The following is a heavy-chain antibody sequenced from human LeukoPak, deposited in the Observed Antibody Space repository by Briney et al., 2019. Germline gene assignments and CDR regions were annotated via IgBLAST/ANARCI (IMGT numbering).Heavy chain of an antibody. CDR1: GYTFTSYG. J-gene: IGHJ4*02. V-gene: IGHV1-18*01. CDR2: ISAYNGNT. Sequence: ASVKVSCKASGYTFTSYGISWVRQAPGQGLEWMGWISAYNGNTNYAQKLQGRVIMTTDTSTSTAYMELRSLRSDDTAAYYCARDFRPTWATITTRFDYWGQGTLVTVSS. D-gene: IGHD5-12*01. CDR3: ARDFRPTWATITTRFDY.